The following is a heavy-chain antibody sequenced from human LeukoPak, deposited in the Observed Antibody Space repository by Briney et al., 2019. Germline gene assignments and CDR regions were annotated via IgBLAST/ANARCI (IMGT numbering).Heavy chain of an antibody. J-gene: IGHJ5*02. CDR1: GGSINNGGYY. CDR2: IYYSGSS. V-gene: IGHV4-31*03. Sequence: SETLSLTCTVSGGSINNGGYYWSWIRQHPGKGLEWVGYIYYSGSSYYNPSLRSRVTISVDTSKNHFSLKLSSVTAADTAVYYCATESGDGRLSWFDPWGQGTLVTVSS. D-gene: IGHD5-24*01. CDR3: ATESGDGRLSWFDP.